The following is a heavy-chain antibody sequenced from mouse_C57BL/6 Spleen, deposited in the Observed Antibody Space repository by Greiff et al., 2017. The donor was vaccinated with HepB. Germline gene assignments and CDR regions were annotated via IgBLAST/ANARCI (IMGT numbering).Heavy chain of an antibody. V-gene: IGHV1-39*01. J-gene: IGHJ4*01. D-gene: IGHD2-4*01. CDR2: INPNYGTT. CDR3: ARSLRPDYYDAMDY. Sequence: EVQLQQSGPELVKPGASVKISCKASGYSFTDYNMHWVKQSNGQSLEWIGVINPNYGTTSYNQKFKGKATLTVDESSSTAYMQLNSLTSEDSAVYYCARSLRPDYYDAMDYWGQGTPVTVSA. CDR1: GYSFTDYN.